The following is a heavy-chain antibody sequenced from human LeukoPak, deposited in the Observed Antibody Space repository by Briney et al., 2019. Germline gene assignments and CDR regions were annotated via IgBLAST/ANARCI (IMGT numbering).Heavy chain of an antibody. CDR2: ISGSGGST. V-gene: IGHV3-23*01. Sequence: GGSLRLSCAASGFTFSSYAMSWVRQAPGKGLEWVSAISGSGGSTYYADSVKGRFTISRDNSKNTLYLQMNSLRAEDTAVYYCAKPHYDYVWGTPPSDYWGQGTLVTVSS. CDR3: AKPHYDYVWGTPPSDY. D-gene: IGHD3-16*01. CDR1: GFTFSSYA. J-gene: IGHJ4*02.